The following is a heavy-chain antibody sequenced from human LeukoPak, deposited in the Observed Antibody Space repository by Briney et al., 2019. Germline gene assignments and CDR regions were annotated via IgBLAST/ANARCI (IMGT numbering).Heavy chain of an antibody. D-gene: IGHD3-22*01. CDR1: GGSISSYY. CDR2: IYYSGST. V-gene: IGHV4-59*01. J-gene: IGHJ4*02. CDR3: ARGDSSGYLEDY. Sequence: SETLSLTCTVSGGSISSYYWSWIRQPPGKGLEWIGYIYYSGSTNYNPSLKSRVTISVDTSKNQFSLKLSSVTAADTAVYYCARGDSSGYLEDYWGQGTLVTVSS.